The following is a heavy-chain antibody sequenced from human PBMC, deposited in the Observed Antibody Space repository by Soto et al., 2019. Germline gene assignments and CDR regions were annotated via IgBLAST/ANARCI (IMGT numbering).Heavy chain of an antibody. CDR2: IHYSGTT. V-gene: IGHV4-59*03. J-gene: IGHJ5*02. Sequence: TSQTLPLTCTVSGGSMRNYFWTWIRQPPGKGLEWIGYIHYSGTTSFFPSYNPSLRSRVTISIDKSKNPFSLNLRSVTAADTAVYFCARFTYKGGFNWFDPWGQGTQVTVSS. CDR3: ARFTYKGGFNWFDP. D-gene: IGHD5-12*01. CDR1: GGSMRNYF.